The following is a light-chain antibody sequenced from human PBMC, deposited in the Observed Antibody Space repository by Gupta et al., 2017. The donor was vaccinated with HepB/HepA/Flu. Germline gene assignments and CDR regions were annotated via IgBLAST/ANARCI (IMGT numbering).Light chain of an antibody. CDR1: NLGNTY. CDR2: DDT. Sequence: SYELTQPPSVSVSPGQTASITCSGDNLGNTYVCWYQQRAGQSPVVVIHDDTKRPSGIPARFSGSNSGNTATLTISGTQARDEADYYCQAWDSNTVVFGGGTKLTVL. CDR3: QAWDSNTVV. V-gene: IGLV3-1*01. J-gene: IGLJ2*01.